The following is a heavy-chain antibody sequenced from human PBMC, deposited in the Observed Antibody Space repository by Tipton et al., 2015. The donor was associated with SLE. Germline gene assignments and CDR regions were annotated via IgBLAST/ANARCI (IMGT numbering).Heavy chain of an antibody. Sequence: TLSLTCNVSVYSISSSHWWGWIRQPPGKGLEWIGSIYYSGSTYYNPSLKSRVTISVDTSKNQFSLKLSSVTAADTAVYYCASTNIPGAFDIWGQGTMVTVSS. D-gene: IGHD2/OR15-2a*01. CDR3: ASTNIPGAFDI. CDR1: VYSISSSHW. V-gene: IGHV4-38-2*02. CDR2: IYYSGST. J-gene: IGHJ3*02.